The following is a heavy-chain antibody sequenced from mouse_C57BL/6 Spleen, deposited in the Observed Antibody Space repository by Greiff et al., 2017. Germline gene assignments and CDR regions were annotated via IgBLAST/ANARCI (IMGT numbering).Heavy chain of an antibody. CDR3: ARWSFYDGYYDFDY. CDR1: GYTFTDYY. V-gene: IGHV1-76*01. Sequence: QVQLQQSGAELVRPGASVKLSCKASGYTFTDYYINWVKQRPGQGLEWIARIYPGSGNTYYNEKFKGKATLTAEKSSSTAYMQLSSLTSEDSAVYFCARWSFYDGYYDFDYWGQGTTLTVSS. CDR2: IYPGSGNT. J-gene: IGHJ2*01. D-gene: IGHD2-3*01.